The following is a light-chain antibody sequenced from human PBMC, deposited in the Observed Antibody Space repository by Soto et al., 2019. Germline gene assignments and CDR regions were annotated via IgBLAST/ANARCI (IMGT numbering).Light chain of an antibody. CDR2: EGT. Sequence: QSALTQPASVSGSPGQSITISCTGTSSDVGSYDLVSWFQQHPGKAPKLIIYEGTKRPSGISNRFSGSMSGNTASLTISGPQAEVESDYSCCSYAGSSTYVFGTGTKVTVL. V-gene: IGLV2-23*01. CDR1: SSDVGSYDL. CDR3: CSYAGSSTYV. J-gene: IGLJ1*01.